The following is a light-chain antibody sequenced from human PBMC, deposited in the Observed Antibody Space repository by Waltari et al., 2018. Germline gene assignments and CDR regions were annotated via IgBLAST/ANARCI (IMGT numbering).Light chain of an antibody. V-gene: IGKV1-5*03. CDR3: QQYNSYT. J-gene: IGKJ2*01. Sequence: DIQMTQSPSTLSPSVGDRVTITCRASQSISSWLAWYQQKPGKAPKLLIYKASSLESGVPSRFSGSGSGTEFTLTISSLQPDDFATYYCQQYNSYTFGQGTKLEIK. CDR1: QSISSW. CDR2: KAS.